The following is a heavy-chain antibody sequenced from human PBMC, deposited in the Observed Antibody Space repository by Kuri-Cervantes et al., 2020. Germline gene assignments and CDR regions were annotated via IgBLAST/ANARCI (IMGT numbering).Heavy chain of an antibody. D-gene: IGHD6-19*01. Sequence: GESLKISCAASGFTFSSYGMHWVRQAPGKGLEWVAVISYDGSNKYYADSVKGRFTISRDNSKNTLYLQMNSLRAEDTAVYYCASVAVAGKGPDYWGQGTLVTVSS. CDR3: ASVAVAGKGPDY. CDR1: GFTFSSYG. V-gene: IGHV3-30*03. CDR2: ISYDGSNK. J-gene: IGHJ4*02.